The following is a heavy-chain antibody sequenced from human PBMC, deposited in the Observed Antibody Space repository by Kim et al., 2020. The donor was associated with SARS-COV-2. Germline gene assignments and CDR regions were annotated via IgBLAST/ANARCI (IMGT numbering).Heavy chain of an antibody. V-gene: IGHV1-8*01. J-gene: IGHJ6*02. CDR2: MNPNSGNT. D-gene: IGHD3-3*01. Sequence: ASVKVSCKASGYTFTSYDINWVRQATGQGLEWMGWMNPNSGNTGYAQKFQGRVTMTRNTSISTAYMELSSLRSEDTAVYYCARVLQYYDFWSGYPGIGYYYGMDVWGQGTTVTVSS. CDR3: ARVLQYYDFWSGYPGIGYYYGMDV. CDR1: GYTFTSYD.